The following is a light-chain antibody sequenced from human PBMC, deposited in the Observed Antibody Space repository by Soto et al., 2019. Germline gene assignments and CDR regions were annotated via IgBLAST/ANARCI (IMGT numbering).Light chain of an antibody. CDR3: SSFTTDSTYV. CDR1: SSDVGANIF. J-gene: IGLJ1*01. CDR2: TVS. V-gene: IGLV2-14*01. Sequence: QSALTQPPSVSGSPGQSITISCTGTSSDVGANIFVSWYQQHPGKVPKLMIYTVSSRPSGVSQRFSGSKSGNTASLTISGLQAEDEADYYGSSFTTDSTYVFGTGTKVTVL.